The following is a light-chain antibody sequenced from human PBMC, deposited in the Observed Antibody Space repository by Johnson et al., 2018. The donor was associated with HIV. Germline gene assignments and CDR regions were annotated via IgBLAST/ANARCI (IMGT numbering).Light chain of an antibody. Sequence: QSVLTQPPSVSAAPGQKVTISCSGSSSNIGNNYVSWYQQLPGTAPKLLIYDNNKRPSGIPDRFSGSKSGTSATLGITGRQTGDEADYYCGTWDSSLTSYVFGPVTKVTVL. CDR1: SSNIGNNY. CDR3: GTWDSSLTSYV. V-gene: IGLV1-51*01. J-gene: IGLJ1*01. CDR2: DNN.